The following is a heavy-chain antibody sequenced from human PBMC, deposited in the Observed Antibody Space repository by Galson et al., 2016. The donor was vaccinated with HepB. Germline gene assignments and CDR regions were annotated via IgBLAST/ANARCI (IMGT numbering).Heavy chain of an antibody. D-gene: IGHD6-19*01. CDR2: IYPDDSES. V-gene: IGHV5-51*01. CDR3: ARHLREQWAVPKRDWYFDL. J-gene: IGHJ2*01. Sequence: QSGAEVKKPGESLKISCKGSGYSFNTHWIVWVRQMPGKGLEWMGIIYPDDSESRYSPSFQGQVTISADKSITTAYLQWSSLKASDTAMYYCARHLREQWAVPKRDWYFDLWGRGTLVTVSS. CDR1: GYSFNTHW.